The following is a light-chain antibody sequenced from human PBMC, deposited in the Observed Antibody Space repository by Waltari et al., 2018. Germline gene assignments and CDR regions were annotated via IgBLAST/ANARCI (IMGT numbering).Light chain of an antibody. CDR3: QKYDSAPWT. CDR1: QGISNY. CDR2: AAS. Sequence: DIQMTQSPSSLSASVGDRVTITCRASQGISNYLAWYQQKPGKVPKLLIYAASTLQSGGPSRFSGSGSGTTFTLTISSLQPEDIATYYCQKYDSAPWTFGQGTKVEI. J-gene: IGKJ1*01. V-gene: IGKV1-27*01.